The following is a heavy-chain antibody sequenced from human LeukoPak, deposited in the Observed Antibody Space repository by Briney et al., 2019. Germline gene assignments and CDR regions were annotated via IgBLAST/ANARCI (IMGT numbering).Heavy chain of an antibody. Sequence: GGSLRLSCAASGFTVSSNYMSWVRQAPGKGLEWVSAISGSGGSTYYADSVKGRFTISRDNSKNTLYLQMNSLRAEDTAVYYCARITIFGVGPVHWGQGTLVTVSS. CDR1: GFTVSSNY. V-gene: IGHV3-23*01. CDR2: ISGSGGST. J-gene: IGHJ4*02. CDR3: ARITIFGVGPVH. D-gene: IGHD3-3*01.